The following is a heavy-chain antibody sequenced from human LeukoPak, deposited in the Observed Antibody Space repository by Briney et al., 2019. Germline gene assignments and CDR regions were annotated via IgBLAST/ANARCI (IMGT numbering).Heavy chain of an antibody. D-gene: IGHD3-22*01. V-gene: IGHV4-39*07. CDR3: ARNTRSGYYQLPPDY. CDR2: IYYSGST. CDR1: GGSISSSSYY. Sequence: SETLSLTCTVSGGSISSSSYYWGWIRQPPGKGLEWIGSIYYSGSTYYNPSLKTRVTMSIDTSKNQFSLELSSVTAADTAVYYCARNTRSGYYQLPPDYWGQGTLVTVSS. J-gene: IGHJ4*02.